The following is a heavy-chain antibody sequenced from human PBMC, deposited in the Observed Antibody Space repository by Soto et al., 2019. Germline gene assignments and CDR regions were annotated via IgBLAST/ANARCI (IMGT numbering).Heavy chain of an antibody. V-gene: IGHV3-23*01. D-gene: IGHD4-17*01. CDR1: GFTFSSYA. Sequence: GGSLRLSCAASGFTFSSYAMSWVRQAPGKGLEWVSAISGSGGSTYYADSVKGRFTISRDNSKNTLYLQMNSLRAEDTAVYYCAKDSFRRLVTTIDYWCQGTLVTGSS. CDR2: ISGSGGST. J-gene: IGHJ4*02. CDR3: AKDSFRRLVTTIDY.